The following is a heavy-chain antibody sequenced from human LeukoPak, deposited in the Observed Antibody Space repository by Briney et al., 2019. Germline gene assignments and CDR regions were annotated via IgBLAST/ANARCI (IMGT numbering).Heavy chain of an antibody. CDR3: ATDFYDST. J-gene: IGHJ5*02. V-gene: IGHV3-15*07. CDR1: GFTFSNAW. Sequence: GGSLRLSCATSGFTFSNAWMNWVRQAPGKGLEWVGRIRSNSDGGTIDYAAPVKGRFTLSRDDSKTTLYLQMNSLQTEDTAVYCCATDFYDSTWGQGTLVTVSS. CDR2: IRSNSDGGTI. D-gene: IGHD3-22*01.